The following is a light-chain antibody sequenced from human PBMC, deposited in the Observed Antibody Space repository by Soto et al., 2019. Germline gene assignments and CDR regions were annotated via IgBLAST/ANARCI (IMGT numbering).Light chain of an antibody. CDR3: QQSYSTPFT. CDR2: AAS. V-gene: IGKV1-39*01. J-gene: IGKJ5*01. Sequence: DFQMTQSPSTLSASVGDRVTITCRASQNIRSRLAWFQQKPVKAPKLLIYAASSLQSGVPSRFSGSGSGTDFTLTISSLQPEDFATYYCQQSYSTPFTFGQGTRLEI. CDR1: QNIRSR.